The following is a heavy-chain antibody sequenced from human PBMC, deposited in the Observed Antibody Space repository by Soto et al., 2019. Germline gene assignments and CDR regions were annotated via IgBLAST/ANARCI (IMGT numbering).Heavy chain of an antibody. D-gene: IGHD3-10*01. Sequence: PGGSLRLSCAASGLTVGDNYMSWVRQAPGMGLEWVSAIYYNGTTYYADSVKGRFTISRDTSKNTLSLQVDSLRVEDTAVYYCVRPLSSGRNYGKDVWGQGTTVTVSS. CDR1: GLTVGDNY. CDR2: IYYNGTT. J-gene: IGHJ6*02. CDR3: VRPLSSGRNYGKDV. V-gene: IGHV3-53*01.